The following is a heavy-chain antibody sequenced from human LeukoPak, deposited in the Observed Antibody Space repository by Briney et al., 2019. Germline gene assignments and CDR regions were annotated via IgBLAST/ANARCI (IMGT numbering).Heavy chain of an antibody. CDR3: ARRDNYDY. CDR1: GFTLTGNW. Sequence: GGSLRLSCAASGFTLTGNWMHWARQAPGKGLVWVSRINSDGSSTSYADSVKGRFTISRDNAKNTLYLQMNSLRAEDTAVYYCARRDNYDYWGQGTLVTVSS. V-gene: IGHV3-74*01. CDR2: INSDGSST. D-gene: IGHD2-15*01. J-gene: IGHJ4*02.